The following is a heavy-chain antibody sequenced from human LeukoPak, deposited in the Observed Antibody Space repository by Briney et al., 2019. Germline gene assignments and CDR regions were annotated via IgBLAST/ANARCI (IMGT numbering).Heavy chain of an antibody. V-gene: IGHV3-73*01. CDR3: TLGLRGVVGATTG. D-gene: IGHD1-26*01. Sequence: PGGSLRLSCAASGFTFSGSAMHWVRQASGKGLEWVGRIRRKANSYATAYAASVKGRFTISRDDSKSTAYLQMNSLKTEDTAVYYCTLGLRGVVGATTGWGQGTLVTVSS. J-gene: IGHJ4*02. CDR1: GFTFSGSA. CDR2: IRRKANSYAT.